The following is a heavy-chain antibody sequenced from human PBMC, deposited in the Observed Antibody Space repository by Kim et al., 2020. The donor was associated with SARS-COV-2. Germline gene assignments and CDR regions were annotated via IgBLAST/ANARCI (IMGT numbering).Heavy chain of an antibody. CDR1: GFTFSSYS. CDR3: ARDEIPVGGQETIDY. J-gene: IGHJ4*02. CDR2: ISSSSSYI. V-gene: IGHV3-21*01. Sequence: GGSLRLSCAASGFTFSSYSMNWVRQAPGKGLEWVSSISSSSSYIYYADSVKGRFTISRDNAKNSLYLQMNSLRAEDTAVYYCARDEIPVGGQETIDYWGQGTLVTVSS. D-gene: IGHD1-26*01.